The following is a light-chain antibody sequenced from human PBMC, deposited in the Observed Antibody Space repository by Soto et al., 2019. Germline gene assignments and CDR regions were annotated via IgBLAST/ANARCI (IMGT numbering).Light chain of an antibody. CDR1: SGQSTYI. CDR3: ETWYSNTHKV. J-gene: IGLJ3*02. Sequence: QSVLTQSSSASASLGSSVKLTCILSSGQSTYIIAWHQQQPGKAPRFLMTLDRSGSYNRGSGVPDRFSGSSSGADRYLTISNLQFEDEGDYYCETWYSNTHKVFGGGTKLTVL. CDR2: LDRSGSY. V-gene: IGLV4-60*02.